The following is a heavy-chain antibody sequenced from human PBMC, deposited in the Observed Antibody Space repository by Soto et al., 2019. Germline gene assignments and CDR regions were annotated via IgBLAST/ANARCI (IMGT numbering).Heavy chain of an antibody. CDR2: ISGTASRT. D-gene: IGHD3-9*01. CDR1: VFTPTTTP. Sequence: VGSLRLSCAGSVFTPTTTPLSCVRQPPGKWLEWVTTISGTASRTYYVDSVKGRFFISRDNSKNTVTLQMNNLTLDDTAVYYCATYFRYFENWGQGTRVTVSS. V-gene: IGHV3-23*01. J-gene: IGHJ4*02. CDR3: ATYFRYFEN.